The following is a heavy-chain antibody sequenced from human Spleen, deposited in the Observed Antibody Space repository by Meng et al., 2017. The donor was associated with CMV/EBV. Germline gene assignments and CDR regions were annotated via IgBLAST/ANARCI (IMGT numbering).Heavy chain of an antibody. Sequence: SVKVSCKASGYTFTGYYMHWVRQAPGQGLEWMGGIIPMFGTANYAQKFQGRVTITTDESTSTVYMDLSSLRSEDTAVYYCASASGWHDGFDIWGQGTMVTVSS. CDR2: IIPMFGTA. CDR1: GYTFTGYY. J-gene: IGHJ3*02. CDR3: ASASGWHDGFDI. V-gene: IGHV1-69*05. D-gene: IGHD2-15*01.